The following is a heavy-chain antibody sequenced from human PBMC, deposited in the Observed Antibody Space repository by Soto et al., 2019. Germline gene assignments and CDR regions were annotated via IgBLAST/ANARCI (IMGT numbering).Heavy chain of an antibody. CDR1: GFTFSSYG. CDR3: AKVPARDLSSTYYYGMDV. CDR2: ISYDGSNK. V-gene: IGHV3-30*18. D-gene: IGHD6-13*01. J-gene: IGHJ6*02. Sequence: GGSLRLSCAASGFTFSSYGMHWVRQAPGKGLEWVAVISYDGSNKYYADSVKGRFTISRDNSKNTLYLQMNSLRAEDTAVYYCAKVPARDLSSTYYYGMDVWGQGTTVTVSS.